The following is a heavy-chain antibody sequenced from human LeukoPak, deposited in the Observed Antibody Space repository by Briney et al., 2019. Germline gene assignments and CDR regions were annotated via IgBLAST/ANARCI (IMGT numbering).Heavy chain of an antibody. CDR2: TSGSGGST. Sequence: GGSLRLSCAASGFTFSSYAMSWVRQAPGKGLEWVSTTSGSGGSTYYADSVKGRFTISRDNSKNTLFLQMNNLRAEDTAVYYCARDSPRLSGWLGHFDYWGQGTLVTVSS. V-gene: IGHV3-23*01. CDR3: ARDSPRLSGWLGHFDY. CDR1: GFTFSSYA. D-gene: IGHD6-19*01. J-gene: IGHJ4*02.